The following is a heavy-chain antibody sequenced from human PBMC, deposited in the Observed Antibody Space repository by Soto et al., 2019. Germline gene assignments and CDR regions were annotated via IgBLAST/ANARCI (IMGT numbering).Heavy chain of an antibody. CDR3: AKANRRGRAAAGTPEY. Sequence: GGSLRLSCAASVFAFSSYSMSLVRQAPGKGLECVSAISVSGGSTYYADSVKGRFTISRDNSKNTLYLQMNSLRAEDTAVYYSAKANRRGRAAAGTPEYWGPGTMVTVSS. J-gene: IGHJ4*02. D-gene: IGHD6-13*01. CDR2: ISVSGGST. CDR1: VFAFSSYS. V-gene: IGHV3-23*01.